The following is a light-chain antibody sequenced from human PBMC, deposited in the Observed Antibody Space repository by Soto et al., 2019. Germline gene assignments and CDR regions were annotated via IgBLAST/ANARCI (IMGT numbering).Light chain of an antibody. CDR1: QSVSSNY. CDR2: VAS. CDR3: QPYDTSPRT. V-gene: IGKV3-20*01. J-gene: IGKJ1*01. Sequence: EIVLTQSPGTLSLSPGERATLSCRASQSVSSNYLAWYHQKRGQAPRLLIYVASSRATGIPTRFSGSGSGTAFTLTISRLEPEAFAVYSCQPYDTSPRTFGQGTKVEI.